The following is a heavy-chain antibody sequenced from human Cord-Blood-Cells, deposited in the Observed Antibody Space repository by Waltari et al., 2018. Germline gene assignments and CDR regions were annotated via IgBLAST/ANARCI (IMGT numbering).Heavy chain of an antibody. J-gene: IGHJ4*02. CDR2: INHSGSH. V-gene: IGHV4-34*01. CDR3: ARGGAPKYYDSSGYYYR. Sequence: QVQLQQWGAGLLKPSETLSLTCAVYGGSFSGYYWSWIRQPPGKGLEWIGEINHSGSHNYNPSLKSGVTISVDTSKNQFSLKLSSVTAADTAVYYCARGGAPKYYDSSGYYYRWGQGTLVTVSS. D-gene: IGHD3-22*01. CDR1: GGSFSGYY.